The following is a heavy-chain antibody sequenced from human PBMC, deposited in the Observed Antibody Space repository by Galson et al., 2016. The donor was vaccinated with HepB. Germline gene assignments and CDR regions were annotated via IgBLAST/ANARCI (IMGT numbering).Heavy chain of an antibody. V-gene: IGHV4-4*02. CDR2: IIHSGST. J-gene: IGHJ4*02. CDR3: ATVRRGCSRTNCYPDN. CDR1: GDSISSSYW. D-gene: IGHD2-2*01. Sequence: SETLSLTCAVSGDSISSSYWWTWLRQSPEKGLEWIGEIIHSGSTHYNPSLKSRVTISVDKTKNQFSLTLSSVTAADTAVYYCATVRRGCSRTNCYPDNWGQGTLVTVSS.